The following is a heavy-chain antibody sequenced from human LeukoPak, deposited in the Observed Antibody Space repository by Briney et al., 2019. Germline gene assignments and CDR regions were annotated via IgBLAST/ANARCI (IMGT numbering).Heavy chain of an antibody. CDR3: AKDPVLRYFDWLLSHYFDY. CDR2: IRYDGSNK. J-gene: IGHJ4*02. D-gene: IGHD3-9*01. V-gene: IGHV3-30*02. Sequence: PGGSLRLSCAASGFTFSSYGMHWVRQAPGKGLEWVAFIRYDGSNKYYADSVKGRFTISRDNSKNTLYLQMNSLRAEDTAVYYCAKDPVLRYFDWLLSHYFDYWGQGTLVTVSS. CDR1: GFTFSSYG.